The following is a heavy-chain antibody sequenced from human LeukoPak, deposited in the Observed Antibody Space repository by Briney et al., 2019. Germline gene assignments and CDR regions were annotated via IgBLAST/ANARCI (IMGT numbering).Heavy chain of an antibody. Sequence: GGSLRLSCAASGFPFSRYSMNWVRQAPGKGLERVSSITSSSGYIHYADSVKGRFTISRDNAKNSLYLQMNSLRAEDTAVYYCAREITSSSSFDSWGQGTLVTVSS. V-gene: IGHV3-21*01. CDR2: ITSSSGYI. CDR1: GFPFSRYS. D-gene: IGHD6-6*01. CDR3: AREITSSSSFDS. J-gene: IGHJ4*02.